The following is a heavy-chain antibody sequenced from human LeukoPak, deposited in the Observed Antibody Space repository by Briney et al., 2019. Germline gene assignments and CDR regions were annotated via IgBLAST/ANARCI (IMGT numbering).Heavy chain of an antibody. CDR1: GFTFGIYA. D-gene: IGHD1-7*01. CDR2: ISGDGGST. CDR3: ARGTTTFGGDY. Sequence: PGGSLRLSCTASGFTFGIYAMSWVRQAPGKGLEWVSAISGDGGSTGYADSVKGRFTISRDNAKNSLYLQMNSLRAEDTALYYCARGTTTFGGDYWGQGTLVTVSS. V-gene: IGHV3-20*04. J-gene: IGHJ4*02.